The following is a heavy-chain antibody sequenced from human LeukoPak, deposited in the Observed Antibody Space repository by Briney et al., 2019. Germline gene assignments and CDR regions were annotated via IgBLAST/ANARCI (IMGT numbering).Heavy chain of an antibody. CDR2: IWYDGSNE. Sequence: QPRGSLRLSCAASGFTFSSYGMQWVRQAPDKGLEWVGVIWYDGSNEFYADSVKGRFIISRDNSKNTLYLQMNSLRDEDTAVYYCARIDGGHHLSPFDYWGQGTLVTVSS. CDR1: GFTFSSYG. V-gene: IGHV3-33*01. CDR3: ARIDGGHHLSPFDY. D-gene: IGHD4-23*01. J-gene: IGHJ4*02.